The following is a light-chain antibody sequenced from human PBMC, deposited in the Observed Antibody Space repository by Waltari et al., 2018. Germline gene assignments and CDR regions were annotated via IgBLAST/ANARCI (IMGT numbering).Light chain of an antibody. V-gene: IGLV4-69*01. Sequence: QPEKGPRSLMKVNSDGSHRKGDEIPDRCSGSSSGAERYLTISSLQSEDEADYYCQTGGHGTWVFGGGTKLTVL. CDR2: VNSDGSH. CDR3: QTGGHGTWV. J-gene: IGLJ3*02.